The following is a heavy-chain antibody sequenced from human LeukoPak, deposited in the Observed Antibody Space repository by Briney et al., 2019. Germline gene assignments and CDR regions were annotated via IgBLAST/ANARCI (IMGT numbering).Heavy chain of an antibody. J-gene: IGHJ6*02. CDR2: ISGGGGGT. CDR1: GFTFSSYG. CDR3: ARDETADGMDV. V-gene: IGHV3-23*01. Sequence: GGSLRLSCEASGFTFSSYGMSWVRQAPGKGLEWVSAISGGGGGTYYADSVKGRFTISRDNAKNSLYLQMNSLRAEDTAVYYCARDETADGMDVWGQGSTVTVSS.